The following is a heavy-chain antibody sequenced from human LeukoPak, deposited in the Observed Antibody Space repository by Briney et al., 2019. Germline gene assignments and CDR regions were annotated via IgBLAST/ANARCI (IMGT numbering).Heavy chain of an antibody. D-gene: IGHD1-26*01. Sequence: SETLSLTCTVSGGSISSGGYYWSWIRQPPGEGLEWIGSIYHSGSTYYNPSLKSRVTISVDTTKNQFSLRLSSVTAADTAIYYCVKDYAGAARDQAFQNWGRGTLVTVSS. CDR2: IYHSGST. CDR3: VKDYAGAARDQAFQN. V-gene: IGHV4-39*07. J-gene: IGHJ1*01. CDR1: GGSISSGGYY.